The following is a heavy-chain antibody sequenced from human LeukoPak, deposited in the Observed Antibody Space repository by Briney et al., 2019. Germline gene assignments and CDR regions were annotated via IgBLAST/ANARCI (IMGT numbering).Heavy chain of an antibody. CDR2: ISGSGYT. CDR3: SGHGSSSY. CDR1: GFTLSGHS. D-gene: IGHD6-13*01. J-gene: IGHJ4*02. V-gene: IGHV3-23*01. Sequence: GGSLRLSCVASGFTLSGHSMNWVRQTPGKGLEWVSDISGSGYTYYAESVKGRFTISRDNSKNTLYLQMSSLRAEDTALYYASGHGSSSYWGQGTLVAVSS.